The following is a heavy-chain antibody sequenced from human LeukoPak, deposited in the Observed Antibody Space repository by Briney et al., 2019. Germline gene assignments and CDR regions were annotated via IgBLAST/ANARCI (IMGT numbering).Heavy chain of an antibody. CDR1: GGSFSGYY. CDR2: INHSGST. D-gene: IGHD2-2*01. J-gene: IGHJ4*02. Sequence: KPSETLSLTCAVYGGSFSGYYWSWLRQPPGKGLEWIGEINHSGSTNYNPSLKSRVTISVDTSKNQFSLKLSSVTAADTAVYYCARGRRDSWGIVVVPAAMLNYWGQGTLVTVSS. V-gene: IGHV4-34*01. CDR3: ARGRRDSWGIVVVPAAMLNY.